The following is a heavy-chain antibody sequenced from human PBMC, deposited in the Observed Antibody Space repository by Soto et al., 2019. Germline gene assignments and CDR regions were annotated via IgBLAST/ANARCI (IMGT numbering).Heavy chain of an antibody. D-gene: IGHD3-22*01. J-gene: IGHJ4*02. CDR1: GFSFTTSGAT. V-gene: IGHV2-5*02. CDR2: IYWDDTK. Sequence: QITLRESAPTLVKPTQTLPLTCTFSGFSFTTSGATVGWIHQPPGTALEWLAPIYWDDTKRYRPSLTSRLTTAKDTSKNQVVLTIANIDPVHTATYYGFRYHYNDRSFDSWGQGILVTVSS. CDR3: FRYHYNDRSFDS.